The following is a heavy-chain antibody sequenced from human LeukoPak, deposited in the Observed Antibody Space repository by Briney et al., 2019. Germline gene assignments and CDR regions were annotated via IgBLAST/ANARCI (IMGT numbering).Heavy chain of an antibody. CDR1: GGSFSGYY. D-gene: IGHD1-14*01. J-gene: IGHJ4*02. Sequence: SETLSLTCAVYGGSFSGYYWTWIRQPPEKGLEWIGEINDSGYTDYNTPLKSRLTISIDTSKNQFSLKLSSVTAADTAVYYCARGPDHAKVGYWGQGTLVTVSS. CDR3: ARGPDHAKVGY. V-gene: IGHV4-34*01. CDR2: INDSGYT.